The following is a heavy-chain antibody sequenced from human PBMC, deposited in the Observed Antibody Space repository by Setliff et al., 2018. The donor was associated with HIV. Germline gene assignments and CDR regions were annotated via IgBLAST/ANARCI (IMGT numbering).Heavy chain of an antibody. Sequence: GASVQVSCKASGGTFSSYGVTWVRQAPGQGLEWVGGIMPFFGAPSYGQKFQGRVTITADASTSTVYMVLSGLRSEDTAIYYCARGADGDYYYYMDVWGKGTTVTVSS. J-gene: IGHJ6*03. CDR1: GGTFSSYG. V-gene: IGHV1-69*13. D-gene: IGHD3-10*01. CDR3: ARGADGDYYYYMDV. CDR2: IMPFFGAP.